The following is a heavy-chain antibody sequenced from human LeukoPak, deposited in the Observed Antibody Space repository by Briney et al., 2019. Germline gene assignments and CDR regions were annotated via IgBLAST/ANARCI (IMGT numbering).Heavy chain of an antibody. J-gene: IGHJ4*02. CDR2: IYYSRST. CDR3: ARAAYCCGDCYLFDY. V-gene: IGHV4-39*01. D-gene: IGHD2-21*02. CDR1: SDSIYSNNYY. Sequence: SETLSLTCTVSSDSIYSNNYYWGRIRQPPGKGLEWIRSIYYSRSTYYNSSLKSRVTISVDTSKNQFSLKLSSLTAADTAVYYCARAAYCCGDCYLFDYWGQGTLVTV.